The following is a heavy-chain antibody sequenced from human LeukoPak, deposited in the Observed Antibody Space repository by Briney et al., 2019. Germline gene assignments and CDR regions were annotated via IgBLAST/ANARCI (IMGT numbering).Heavy chain of an antibody. CDR3: AKDPRAMGRYFFDD. V-gene: IGHV3-23*01. J-gene: IGHJ4*01. Sequence: LTGGSLSLSCVGSAFTFNAYAMSWVRQRPGKGPEWVAMISSSGDATDYAESVKDRLSISRDNTKKTLFLQINSPRADDTAIYYCAKDPRAMGRYFFDDWGQGSLVTVSS. CDR1: AFTFNAYA. D-gene: IGHD3-16*01. CDR2: ISSSGDAT.